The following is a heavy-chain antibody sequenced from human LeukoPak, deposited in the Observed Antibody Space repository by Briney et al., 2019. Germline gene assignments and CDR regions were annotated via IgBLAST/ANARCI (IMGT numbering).Heavy chain of an antibody. J-gene: IGHJ5*02. CDR1: GYTFTGYY. Sequence: GASVKVSCKASGYTFTGYYMHWVRQAPGQGLEWMGWTNPNSGGTNYAQKFQGRVTMTRDTSISTAYMELSRLRSDDTAVYYCAREVGYCSGGSCSDWFDPWGQGTLVTVSS. D-gene: IGHD2-15*01. CDR3: AREVGYCSGGSCSDWFDP. V-gene: IGHV1-2*02. CDR2: TNPNSGGT.